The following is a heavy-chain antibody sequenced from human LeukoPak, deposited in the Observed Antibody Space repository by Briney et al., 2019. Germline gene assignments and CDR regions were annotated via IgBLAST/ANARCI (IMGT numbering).Heavy chain of an antibody. J-gene: IGHJ4*02. CDR3: AKVAKYYYGSETYYFFEQ. CDR2: IKQDGSEK. D-gene: IGHD3-10*01. Sequence: GGSLRLSCAASAFTFSSYSMNWVRQAPGKGLEWVANIKQDGSEKYYVDSVKGRITISRDNARNSMELQMNSLRVEDTAVYYCAKVAKYYYGSETYYFFEQWGQGTPVTASS. V-gene: IGHV3-7*01. CDR1: AFTFSSYS.